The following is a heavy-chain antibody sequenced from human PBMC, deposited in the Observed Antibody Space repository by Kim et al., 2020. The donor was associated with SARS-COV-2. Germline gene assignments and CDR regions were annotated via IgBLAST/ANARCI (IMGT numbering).Heavy chain of an antibody. Sequence: GGSLRLSCAASGFNFREYWMRWVRQSPGKGLERVADLNEDGSEKFYMDSVRGRFTISRDNAKNSLFLQMNSLRAEAAALYYCSRGGSYFFESWGQGSLV. CDR2: LNEDGSEK. D-gene: IGHD5-12*01. CDR3: SRGGSYFFES. CDR1: GFNFREYW. V-gene: IGHV3-7*01. J-gene: IGHJ4*02.